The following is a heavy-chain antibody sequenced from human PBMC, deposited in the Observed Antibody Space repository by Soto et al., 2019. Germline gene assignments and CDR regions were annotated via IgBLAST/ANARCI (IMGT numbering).Heavy chain of an antibody. Sequence: EVQFVESGGGLVKPGGSLRLSCVVSGFTFSNAWMNWVRQAPGKGLEWVGRIKSEADGGATDFAASVKGRFSISRDDSENMLYLQMNSLKTEYTAMYYCTTERRGLNLCGPGGPDYWGQGTLVTVSS. D-gene: IGHD3-10*01. V-gene: IGHV3-15*01. J-gene: IGHJ4*02. CDR2: IKSEADGGAT. CDR1: GFTFSNAW. CDR3: TTERRGLNLCGPGGPDY.